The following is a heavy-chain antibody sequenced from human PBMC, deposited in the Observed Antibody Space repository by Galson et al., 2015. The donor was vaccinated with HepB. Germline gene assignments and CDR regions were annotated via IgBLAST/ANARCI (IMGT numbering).Heavy chain of an antibody. CDR3: LSRPIWGSYRNPFDY. Sequence: VKVSCKVSGYTFTDYYMHWVQQAPGKGLEWMGLVDPEDGETIYAEKFQGRVTITADTSTDTAYMELSSLRSEDTAVYYCLSRPIWGSYRNPFDYWGQGTLVTVSS. V-gene: IGHV1-69-2*01. CDR1: GYTFTDYY. D-gene: IGHD3-16*02. J-gene: IGHJ4*02. CDR2: VDPEDGET.